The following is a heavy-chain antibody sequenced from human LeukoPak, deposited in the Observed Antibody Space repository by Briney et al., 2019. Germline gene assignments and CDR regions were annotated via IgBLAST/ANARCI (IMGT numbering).Heavy chain of an antibody. CDR3: AKKGATTGDFDY. V-gene: IGHV3-23*01. J-gene: IGHJ4*02. Sequence: GGSLRLSCATSGFIFGNYRMHWVRQAPGKGPEWVSAISGSGGDTYYADSVKGRFTISRDNSKNTLYLQMNSLRAEDTAVYYCAKKGATTGDFDYWGQGTLVTVSS. CDR1: GFIFGNYR. D-gene: IGHD1-26*01. CDR2: ISGSGGDT.